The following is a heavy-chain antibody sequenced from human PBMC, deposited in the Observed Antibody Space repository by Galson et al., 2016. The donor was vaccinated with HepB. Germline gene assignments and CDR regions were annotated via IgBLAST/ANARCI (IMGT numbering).Heavy chain of an antibody. CDR2: ISYNERVE. V-gene: IGHV3-30*03. Sequence: SLRLSCAASGMTFRSEGMHWVRQAPGKGLEWLAVISYNERVENYADSVKGRFTISRDNSKNTVFLQMTSLRLEDTAMYYCARDRGGAMDVWGKGTEVTVSS. CDR3: ARDRGGAMDV. J-gene: IGHJ6*04. CDR1: GMTFRSEG. D-gene: IGHD3-16*01.